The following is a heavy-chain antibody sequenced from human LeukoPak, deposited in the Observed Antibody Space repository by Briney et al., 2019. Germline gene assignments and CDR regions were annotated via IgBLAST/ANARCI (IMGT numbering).Heavy chain of an antibody. CDR1: GDSISGYY. V-gene: IGHV4-4*07. J-gene: IGHJ3*02. CDR2: IYSSGST. CDR3: ARGGSSSSGKFFDI. Sequence: SETLSLTCTVSGDSISGYYWGWIRQPAGKGLEWIGRIYSSGSTNYNPSLKSRLTMSVDTSKNQFSLRLSSVTAADTAVYYCARGGSSSSGKFFDIWGQGTMVTVSS. D-gene: IGHD6-6*01.